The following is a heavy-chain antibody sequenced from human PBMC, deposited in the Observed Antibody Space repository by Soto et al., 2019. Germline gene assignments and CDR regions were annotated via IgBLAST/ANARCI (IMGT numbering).Heavy chain of an antibody. V-gene: IGHV4-59*12. CDR3: ARVPDY. CDR1: GGSISSYY. CDR2: MYHSGST. Sequence: SETLSLTCTVSGGSISSYYWSWSRQPPGKGLEWIGYMYHSGSTYYNPSLKSRVTISIDRPKNQFSLKLSSVTAADTAVYYCARVPDYWGQGILVTVSS. D-gene: IGHD2-2*01. J-gene: IGHJ4*02.